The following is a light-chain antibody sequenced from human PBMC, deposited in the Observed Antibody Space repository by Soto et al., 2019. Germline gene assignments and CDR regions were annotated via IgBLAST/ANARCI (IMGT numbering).Light chain of an antibody. Sequence: QSALTQPASVSGSPGQSITISCTGTSSDVGAYNYVSWYQQHPGKAPKLLIYEVSNRPSGISNRFSGSKSDNTASLTISGIKTDDEADYYCSSYSSSATLFGGGTKLTVL. CDR2: EVS. J-gene: IGLJ2*01. CDR3: SSYSSSATL. V-gene: IGLV2-14*01. CDR1: SSDVGAYNY.